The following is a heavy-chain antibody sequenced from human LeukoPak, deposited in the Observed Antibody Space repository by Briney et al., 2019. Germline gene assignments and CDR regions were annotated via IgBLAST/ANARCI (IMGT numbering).Heavy chain of an antibody. CDR1: GFTVSSNY. CDR2: IYSGGST. D-gene: IGHD3-16*02. Sequence: PGGSLRLSCAASGFTVSSNYMSWVRQAPGKGLEWVSVIYSGGSTYYADSVKGRFTISRDNSKNTLYLQMNSLRAEDTAVYYCAREQVEDDYVWGSYPFDWGQGTLVTVSS. V-gene: IGHV3-66*01. CDR3: AREQVEDDYVWGSYPFD. J-gene: IGHJ4*02.